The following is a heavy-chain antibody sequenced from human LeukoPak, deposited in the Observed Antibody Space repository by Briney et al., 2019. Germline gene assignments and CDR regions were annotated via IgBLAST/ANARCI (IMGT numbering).Heavy chain of an antibody. CDR3: AKGRDGYNSEGY. Sequence: GGSLRLSCAASGFTFSSYGMHWVRQAPGKGLEWVAVIWYDGSNKYYADSVKGRFTISRDNSKNTLYLQMNSLRAEDTAVYYCAKGRDGYNSEGYWGQGTLVTVSS. J-gene: IGHJ4*02. D-gene: IGHD5-24*01. CDR2: IWYDGSNK. V-gene: IGHV3-30*02. CDR1: GFTFSSYG.